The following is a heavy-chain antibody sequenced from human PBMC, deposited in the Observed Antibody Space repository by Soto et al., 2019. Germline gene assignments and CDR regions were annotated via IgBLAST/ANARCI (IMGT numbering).Heavy chain of an antibody. CDR3: AKDNCSGGSCYSGHYDY. CDR2: ISWNSGSI. V-gene: IGHV3-9*01. CDR1: GFTFDDYA. Sequence: GGSLRLSCAASGFTFDDYAMHWVRQAPGKGLEWVSGISWNSGSIGYADSVKGRFTISRDNAKNSLYLQMNSLRAEDTALYYCAKDNCSGGSCYSGHYDYCGHGTLVTVSS. J-gene: IGHJ4*01. D-gene: IGHD2-15*01.